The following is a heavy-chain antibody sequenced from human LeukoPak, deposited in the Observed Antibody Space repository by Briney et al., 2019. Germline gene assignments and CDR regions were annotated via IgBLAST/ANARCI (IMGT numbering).Heavy chain of an antibody. CDR1: GFTFSSYG. J-gene: IGHJ4*02. D-gene: IGHD2/OR15-2a*01. Sequence: PGGSLRLSCAASGFTFSSYGMHWVRQAPGKGLEWVAFIRYDGSNKYYADSVKGRFTISRDNSKNTLYLQMNSLRAEDTAVYYCARGPAWGRITLSPYFDYWGQGILVTVSS. V-gene: IGHV3-30*02. CDR2: IRYDGSNK. CDR3: ARGPAWGRITLSPYFDY.